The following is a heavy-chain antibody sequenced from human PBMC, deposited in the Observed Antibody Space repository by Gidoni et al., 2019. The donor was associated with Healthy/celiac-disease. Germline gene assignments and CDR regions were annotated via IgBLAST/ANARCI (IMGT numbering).Heavy chain of an antibody. J-gene: IGHJ4*02. CDR2: IWYDGSNK. CDR3: ARDLDPIAVAGTIDY. D-gene: IGHD6-19*01. V-gene: IGHV3-33*01. Sequence: SSYGMHWVRQAPGKGLEWVAVIWYDGSNKYYADSVKGRFTISRDNSKNTLYLQMNSLRAEDTAVYYCARDLDPIAVAGTIDYWGQGTLVTVSS. CDR1: SSYG.